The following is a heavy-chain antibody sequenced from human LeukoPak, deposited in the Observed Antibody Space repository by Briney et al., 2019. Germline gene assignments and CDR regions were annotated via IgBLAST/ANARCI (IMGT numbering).Heavy chain of an antibody. Sequence: GGSLTLLCAPSGLTFSIYATSWVRQAPGKGLECVSAISSSGGSTYYADSVKGRFTISRDNTNNTLYLQMNSLGAEDTAVYYCAKDLTILGRVVVPDYWGQGTLVTVSS. D-gene: IGHD3-3*01. V-gene: IGHV3-23*01. CDR1: GLTFSIYA. CDR3: AKDLTILGRVVVPDY. J-gene: IGHJ4*02. CDR2: ISSSGGST.